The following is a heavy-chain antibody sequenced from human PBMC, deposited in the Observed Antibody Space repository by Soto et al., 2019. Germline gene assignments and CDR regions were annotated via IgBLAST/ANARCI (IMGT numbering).Heavy chain of an antibody. V-gene: IGHV4-39*01. CDR2: ISCGGST. J-gene: IGHJ4*02. Sequence: SETLSLTCAVSGGSISSSSYYWGCVRQRPGKGLEWIGGISCGGSTYDNPSLRSRVTISVATSKSQFSLDLTSLTAADTAVYYCARHRRETGTYAQPLDYWGQGTLVTVPS. D-gene: IGHD1-1*01. CDR1: GGSISSSSYY. CDR3: ARHRRETGTYAQPLDY.